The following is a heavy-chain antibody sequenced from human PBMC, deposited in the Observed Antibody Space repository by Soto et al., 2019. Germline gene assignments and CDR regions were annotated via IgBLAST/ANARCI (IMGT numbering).Heavy chain of an antibody. CDR2: ISYSGNT. J-gene: IGHJ4*02. CDR3: ACLRGKRGSPIDY. Sequence: SETLSLTCIISGDSTSNYDWSWIRQSPGKGLEWIGYISYSGNTNYNPSLKSRVTISVDTSKDQHSLKVTSVTAADTAMYYCACLRGKRGSPIDYWGQGTQVTVSS. D-gene: IGHD2-15*01. V-gene: IGHV4-59*01. CDR1: GDSTSNYD.